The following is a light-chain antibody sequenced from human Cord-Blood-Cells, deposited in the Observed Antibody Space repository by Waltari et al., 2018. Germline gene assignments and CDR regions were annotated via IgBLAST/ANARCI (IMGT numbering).Light chain of an antibody. CDR2: WAS. CDR1: QSVLYSANNKNY. Sequence: DIVMTQSPDSLAVSLGERATIKCKASQSVLYSANNKNYLAWYQQKPGQPPMLIIYWASTRESRVPDRFSGSGSGTDFTLTISSLQAEDVAVYYCQQYYSTPYTFGQGTKLEIK. V-gene: IGKV4-1*01. CDR3: QQYYSTPYT. J-gene: IGKJ2*01.